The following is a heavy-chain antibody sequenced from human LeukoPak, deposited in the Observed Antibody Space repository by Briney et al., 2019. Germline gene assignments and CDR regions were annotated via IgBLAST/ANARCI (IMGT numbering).Heavy chain of an antibody. CDR3: ARGRTRFDP. D-gene: IGHD1-1*01. CDR1: GGSFSGDY. Sequence: SETLSLTCAVYGGSFSGDYWSWIRQPPGKGLEWIGEINHSGSTNYNPSLKSRVTISVDTSKNQFSLKLSSVTAADTAVYYCARGRTRFDPWGQGTLVTVSS. V-gene: IGHV4-34*01. CDR2: INHSGST. J-gene: IGHJ5*02.